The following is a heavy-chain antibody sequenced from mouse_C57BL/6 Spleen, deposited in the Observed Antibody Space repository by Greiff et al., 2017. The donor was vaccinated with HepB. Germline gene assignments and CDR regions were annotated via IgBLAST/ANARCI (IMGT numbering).Heavy chain of an antibody. J-gene: IGHJ1*03. D-gene: IGHD1-1*01. CDR1: GFNIKNTY. CDR3: ARDYGSSYRYFDV. Sequence: DVKLVESVAELVRPGASVKLSCTASGFNIKNTYMHWVKQRPEQGLEWIGRIDPANGNTKYAPKFQGKATITADTSSNTAYLQLSSLTSEDTAIYYCARDYGSSYRYFDVWGTGTTVTVSS. CDR2: IDPANGNT. V-gene: IGHV14-3*01.